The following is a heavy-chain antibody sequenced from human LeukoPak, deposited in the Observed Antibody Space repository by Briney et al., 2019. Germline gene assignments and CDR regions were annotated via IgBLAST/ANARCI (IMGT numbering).Heavy chain of an antibody. J-gene: IGHJ4*02. Sequence: GGALRLSCSASGFTFSSYWVTWGRQAPGKGLEGAANVYQDGSEKNYVDSVKGRFTISRDNAKNSLYLQMNSLRVDDTAVYYSARGHRDWSYWGQGTLVTVSS. CDR2: VYQDGSEK. CDR3: ARGHRDWSY. V-gene: IGHV3-7*01. D-gene: IGHD3-3*01. CDR1: GFTFSSYW.